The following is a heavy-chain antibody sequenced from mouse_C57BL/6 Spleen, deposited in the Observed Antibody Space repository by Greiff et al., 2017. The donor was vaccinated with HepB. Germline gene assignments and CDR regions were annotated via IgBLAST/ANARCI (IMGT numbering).Heavy chain of an antibody. CDR1: GYTFTDYN. V-gene: IGHV1-22*01. CDR2: INPNNGGT. D-gene: IGHD1-1*01. Sequence: DVQLQESGPELVKPGASVKMSCKASGYTFTDYNMHWVKQSHGKSLEWIGYINPNNGGTSYNQKFKGKATLTVNKSSSTAYMELRSLTSEDSAVYYCARNSYYGSSLFAYWGQGTLVTVSA. CDR3: ARNSYYGSSLFAY. J-gene: IGHJ3*01.